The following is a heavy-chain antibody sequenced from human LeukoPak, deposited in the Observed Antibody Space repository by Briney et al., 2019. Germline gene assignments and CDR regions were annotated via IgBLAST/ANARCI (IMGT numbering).Heavy chain of an antibody. CDR2: IDRDGTIT. V-gene: IGHV3-74*01. D-gene: IGHD1-26*01. CDR1: GFTFRDYW. J-gene: IGHJ4*02. Sequence: PGGSLRLSCAASGFTFRDYWVHWVRQAPGKGLVWVSRIDRDGTITYYADSVKGRFTISRDTAKNTLYLQRNSLRAEDTAVYYCAREHRDVGATVDNWGQGTLVTVSS. CDR3: AREHRDVGATVDN.